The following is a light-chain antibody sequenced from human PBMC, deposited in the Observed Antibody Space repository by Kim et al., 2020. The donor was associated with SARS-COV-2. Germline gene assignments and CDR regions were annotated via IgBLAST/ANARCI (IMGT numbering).Light chain of an antibody. CDR3: HQYSSYPRT. CDR2: AAS. Sequence: ATVGDRVTRTCRARQDIRSNLAWFQQKTGRDTKSLIYAASSLQSGAPSRFSGGGSGTEVTLTISSLQAEDSATYYCHQYSSYPRTFGQGTKVAIK. V-gene: IGKV1-16*01. CDR1: QDIRSN. J-gene: IGKJ1*01.